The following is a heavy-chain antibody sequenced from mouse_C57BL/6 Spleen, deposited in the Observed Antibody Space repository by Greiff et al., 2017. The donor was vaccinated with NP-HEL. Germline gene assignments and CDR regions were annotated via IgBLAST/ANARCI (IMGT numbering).Heavy chain of an antibody. CDR3: AIYYYGSSPWFAY. V-gene: IGHV14-2*01. CDR1: GFNIKDYY. D-gene: IGHD1-1*01. J-gene: IGHJ3*01. CDR2: IDPEDGET. Sequence: VHVKQSGAELVKPGASVKLSCTASGFNIKDYYMHWVKQRTEQGLEWIGRIDPEDGETKYAPKFQGKATITADTSSNTAYLQLSSLTSEDTAVYYCAIYYYGSSPWFAYWGQRTLVTVSA.